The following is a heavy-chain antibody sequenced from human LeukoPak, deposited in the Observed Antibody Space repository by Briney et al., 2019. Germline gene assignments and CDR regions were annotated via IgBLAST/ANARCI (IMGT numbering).Heavy chain of an antibody. Sequence: PSETLSLTCAVYGGSFSGYYWSWIHQPPGKGLEWIGEINHSGSTNYNPSLKSRVTISVDTSKNQFSLKLSSVTAADTAVYYCARGAQYYYYYYMDVWGKGTTVTVSS. CDR1: GGSFSGYY. J-gene: IGHJ6*03. CDR3: ARGAQYYYYYYMDV. V-gene: IGHV4-34*01. CDR2: INHSGST.